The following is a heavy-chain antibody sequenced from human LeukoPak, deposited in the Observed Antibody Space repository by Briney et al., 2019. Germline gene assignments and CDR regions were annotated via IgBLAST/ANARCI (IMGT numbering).Heavy chain of an antibody. V-gene: IGHV1-18*04. CDR2: ISAYNGNT. J-gene: IGHJ4*02. Sequence: ASVKVSCKASGYTFTSYGISWVRQAPGQGLGRRVWISAYNGNTNYAQKLQGRVTMTTDTSTSTAYMELRSLRSDDTAVYYCARVPDIVVVVAAPLYYFDYWGQGTLVTVSS. D-gene: IGHD2-15*01. CDR3: ARVPDIVVVVAAPLYYFDY. CDR1: GYTFTSYG.